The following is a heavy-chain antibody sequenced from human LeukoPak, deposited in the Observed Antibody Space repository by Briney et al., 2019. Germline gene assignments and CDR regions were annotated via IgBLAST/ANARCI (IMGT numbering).Heavy chain of an antibody. D-gene: IGHD1-26*01. CDR2: IIPIFGTA. CDR3: ATLMSGSYFM. CDR1: GGTFSSYA. J-gene: IGHJ4*02. V-gene: IGHV1-69*06. Sequence: GASVKVSCKASGGTFSSYAISWVRQAPGQGLEWMGGIIPIFGTANYAQKFQGRVTMTEDTSTDTAYMELSSLRSEDTAVYYCATLMSGSYFMWGQGTLVTVSS.